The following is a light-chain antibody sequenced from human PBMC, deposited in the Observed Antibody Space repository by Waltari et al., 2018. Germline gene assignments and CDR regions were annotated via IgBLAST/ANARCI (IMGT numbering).Light chain of an antibody. CDR3: HAWHTKV. CDR2: QHS. J-gene: IGLJ2*01. CDR1: KLGDRY. Sequence: SYELTQPLSVSVSPGETASISCSGDKLGDRYVYWYTQKPGQYPVLVIYQHSKRPSRVPKRLSGSNSGNPATLTIRGTQAMDEADYYCHAWHTKVFGGGTKLTVL. V-gene: IGLV3-1*01.